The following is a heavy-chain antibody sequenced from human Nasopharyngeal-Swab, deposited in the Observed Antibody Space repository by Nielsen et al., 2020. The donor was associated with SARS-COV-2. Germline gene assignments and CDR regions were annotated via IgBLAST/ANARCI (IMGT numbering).Heavy chain of an antibody. Sequence: GGSLRLSCAASGFTFSSYWMTWVRQAPGKGLEWVANIKQDGSEKNYVDSVKGRFTISRDNAKNSLFLQMNILRAEDTAVYYCARAEWGGYSYGFDNWFDPWGQGTLVTVSS. CDR3: ARAEWGGYSYGFDNWFDP. V-gene: IGHV3-7*01. CDR2: IKQDGSEK. J-gene: IGHJ5*02. D-gene: IGHD5-18*01. CDR1: GFTFSSYW.